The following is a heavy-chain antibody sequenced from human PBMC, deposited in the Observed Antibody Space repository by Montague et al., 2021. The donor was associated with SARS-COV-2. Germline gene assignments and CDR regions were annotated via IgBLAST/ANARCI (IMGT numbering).Heavy chain of an antibody. CDR1: GGSFSGYY. D-gene: IGHD3-10*01. Sequence: SETLSLTCAAYGGSFSGYYCSWICQPPGTGLEWNGEINNSGSTNXNPXPKRRVTISVDTSKSQFSLKLSPVTAADTAVYYCERGVSTSYYIGWFDPWGRGTLVTVSS. V-gene: IGHV4-34*01. J-gene: IGHJ5*02. CDR2: INNSGST. CDR3: ERGVSTSYYIGWFDP.